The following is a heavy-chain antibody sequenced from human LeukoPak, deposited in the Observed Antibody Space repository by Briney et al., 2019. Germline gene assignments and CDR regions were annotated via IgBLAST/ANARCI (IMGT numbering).Heavy chain of an antibody. Sequence: GGSLRLSCAASGFTFSDHYMDWVRQAPGKGLEWVSSISSSSSYIYYADSVKGRFTISRDNAKNSLYLQMNSLRAEDTAVYYCARVYCSSTSCHFDYWGQGTLVTVSS. CDR1: GFTFSDHY. CDR2: ISSSSSYI. J-gene: IGHJ4*02. V-gene: IGHV3-21*01. CDR3: ARVYCSSTSCHFDY. D-gene: IGHD2-2*01.